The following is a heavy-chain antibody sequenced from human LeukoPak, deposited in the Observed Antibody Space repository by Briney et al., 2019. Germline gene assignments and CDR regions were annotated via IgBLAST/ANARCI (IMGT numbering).Heavy chain of an antibody. D-gene: IGHD2-2*01. CDR1: GGSFSGYY. V-gene: IGHV4-34*01. CDR2: INHSGST. CDR3: ARGRRYCSSTSCYYFDY. J-gene: IGHJ4*02. Sequence: SETLSLTCAVYGGSFSGYYWSWILQPPGQGLEWIGQINHSGSTNYNPSLQTRVTISVDTSKNQFSLKLSSVTAADTAVYYCARGRRYCSSTSCYYFDYWGQGTLVTVSP.